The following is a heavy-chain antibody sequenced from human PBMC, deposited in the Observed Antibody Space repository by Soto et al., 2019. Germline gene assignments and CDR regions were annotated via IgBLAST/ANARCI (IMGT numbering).Heavy chain of an antibody. CDR2: IYYSGST. J-gene: IGHJ6*02. V-gene: IGHV4-31*03. D-gene: IGHD2-2*01. Sequence: QVQLQESGPGLVKPSQTLSLTCTVSGGSISSGGYYWSWIRQHPGKGLEWIGYIYYSGSTYYNPSLKSRVTISVDTSKNQFSLKLSSVTAADTAVYYCARVSNSCSSTSCRGYYYYGMDVWGQGTTVTVSS. CDR3: ARVSNSCSSTSCRGYYYYGMDV. CDR1: GGSISSGGYY.